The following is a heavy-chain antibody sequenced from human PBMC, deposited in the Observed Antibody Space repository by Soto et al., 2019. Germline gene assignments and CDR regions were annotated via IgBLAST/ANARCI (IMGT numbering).Heavy chain of an antibody. D-gene: IGHD4-4*01. J-gene: IGHJ6*04. V-gene: IGHV1-18*04. CDR2: ISAYNGNT. CDR1: GFCVINYG. Sequence: GASVKVSCKASGFCVINYGFTWVRQAPGQGLEWMGWISAYNGNTIYAQNLQGRLTMTRDTSTSTAYMELRSLRSDDTAVYYCARLGVTTSVYYYTMDVWGKGTTVTVSS. CDR3: ARLGVTTSVYYYTMDV.